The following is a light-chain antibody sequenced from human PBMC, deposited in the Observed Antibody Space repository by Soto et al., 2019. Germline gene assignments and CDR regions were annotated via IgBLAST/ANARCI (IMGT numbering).Light chain of an antibody. J-gene: IGLJ1*01. CDR3: CSYAGNYV. Sequence: QSALTQPPSVSGSPGQSVTISCTGIISDGGYSYVSWYQQHPGKAPKLMIYGVNERPSGVPDRFSGSRSAYTASLTISGLQADDEADYYCCSYAGNYVFGTGTKLTVL. CDR2: GVN. CDR1: ISDGGYSY. V-gene: IGLV2-11*01.